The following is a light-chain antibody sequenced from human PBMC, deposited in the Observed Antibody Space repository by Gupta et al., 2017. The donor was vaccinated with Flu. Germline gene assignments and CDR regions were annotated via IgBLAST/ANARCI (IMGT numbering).Light chain of an antibody. V-gene: IGLV2-14*01. CDR3: SSYTISGTLVL. J-gene: IGLJ2*01. CDR1: NTDVGGYNH. CDR2: DVN. Sequence: QSALTQPASVSGSPAQSLTISCSGTNTDVGGYNHVSWYQHHPGKAPKLLIYDVNNRPSGTSNRFSGSKSGNTASLTISGIQSEDEADYYCSSYTISGTLVLFGGGIKLTVL.